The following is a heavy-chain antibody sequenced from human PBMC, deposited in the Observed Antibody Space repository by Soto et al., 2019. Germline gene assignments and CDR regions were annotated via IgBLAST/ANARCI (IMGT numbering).Heavy chain of an antibody. CDR3: ARDPLAVAGTLAY. V-gene: IGHV1-3*01. J-gene: IGHJ4*02. CDR1: GYSFTSYA. D-gene: IGHD6-19*01. CDR2: INAGNGNT. Sequence: GASVKVSCKASGYSFTSYAIHWVRQAPGQRLEWMGWINAGNGNTKYSQKFQGRVTITRDTSASTVHMELSSLGSEDTAVYYCARDPLAVAGTLAYWGQGTLVTVSS.